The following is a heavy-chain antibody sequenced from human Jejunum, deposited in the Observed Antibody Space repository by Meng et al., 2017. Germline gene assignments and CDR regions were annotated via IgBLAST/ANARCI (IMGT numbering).Heavy chain of an antibody. CDR1: GLSISGGDH. Sequence: SETLSLTCSVSGLSISGGDHWGWIRQPSGKGLEWIGSIYRRGNTYYNPSLKSRVTISLDTSDDRFSLRLSSVTAADTAVYYCAIDSVPGYFPQWGQGTLVTVSS. CDR2: IYRRGNT. V-gene: IGHV4-38-2*02. J-gene: IGHJ1*01. CDR3: AIDSVPGYFPQ.